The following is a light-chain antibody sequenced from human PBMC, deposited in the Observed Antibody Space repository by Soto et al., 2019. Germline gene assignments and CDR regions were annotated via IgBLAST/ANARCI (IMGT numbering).Light chain of an antibody. CDR2: KAS. V-gene: IGKV1-5*03. Sequence: DIQMTQSPSTLSSSVGDRITITCRASQSISSWVAWYQQKPGKGPKLLIYKASHLESGFPSRFSGSGSGTEFTLTISGLQPGDFATYYCQHYNTYPWTFGHGTKVDI. J-gene: IGKJ1*01. CDR1: QSISSW. CDR3: QHYNTYPWT.